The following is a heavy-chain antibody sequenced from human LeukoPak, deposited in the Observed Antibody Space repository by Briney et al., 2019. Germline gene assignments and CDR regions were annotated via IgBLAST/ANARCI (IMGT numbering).Heavy chain of an antibody. Sequence: SETLSLTCAVYGGFFSGYYWSWIRQPPGKGLEWIGEINHSGSTNYNPSLKSRVTISVDTSKNQFSLKLSSVTAADTAVYYCARVEDSSSSGFDYWGQGTLVTVSS. D-gene: IGHD6-6*01. V-gene: IGHV4-34*01. CDR1: GGFFSGYY. CDR2: INHSGST. CDR3: ARVEDSSSSGFDY. J-gene: IGHJ4*02.